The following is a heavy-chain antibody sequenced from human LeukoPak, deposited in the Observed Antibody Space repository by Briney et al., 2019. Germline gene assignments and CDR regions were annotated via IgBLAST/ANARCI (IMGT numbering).Heavy chain of an antibody. J-gene: IGHJ3*02. CDR1: GGSISSGSYY. CDR3: ARDPVWNPNAFDI. Sequence: PSETLSLTCTVSGGSISSGSYYWSWIRQPAGKGLEWIGRIYTSGSTNYNPSLKSRVTISVDTSKNQFSLKLSSVTAADTAVYYCARDPVWNPNAFDIWGQGTMVTVSS. V-gene: IGHV4-61*02. CDR2: IYTSGST. D-gene: IGHD1-1*01.